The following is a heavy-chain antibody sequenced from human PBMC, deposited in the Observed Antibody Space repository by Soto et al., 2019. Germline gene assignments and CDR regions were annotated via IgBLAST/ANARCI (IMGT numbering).Heavy chain of an antibody. V-gene: IGHV3-7*03. J-gene: IGHJ5*02. CDR3: ARWGSSGWFDP. Sequence: PGGSLRLSCAASGFTISSYWLTWGRQAPGQGLEWVANIKQDGSEKYYVDSVKGRFTISRDNAKNSLYLQMNSLRAEDTAVYYCARWGSSGWFDPWGQGTLVTVSS. D-gene: IGHD6-6*01. CDR1: GFTISSYW. CDR2: IKQDGSEK.